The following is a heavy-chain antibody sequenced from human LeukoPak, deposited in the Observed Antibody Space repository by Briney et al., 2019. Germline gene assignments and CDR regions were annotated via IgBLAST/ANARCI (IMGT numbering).Heavy chain of an antibody. CDR2: ISAGSGTI. Sequence: GGSLRLSCAASGLSVSSNNMHWVRQAPGGRLEWVAYISAGSGTIFSADSLKGRFTISRDNARESLFLQMNSLRAADTAVYYCTKDLGLRRMIWGRGTLVLVSS. CDR1: GLSVSSNN. V-gene: IGHV3-48*04. CDR3: TKDLGLRRMI. D-gene: IGHD2-21*02. J-gene: IGHJ2*01.